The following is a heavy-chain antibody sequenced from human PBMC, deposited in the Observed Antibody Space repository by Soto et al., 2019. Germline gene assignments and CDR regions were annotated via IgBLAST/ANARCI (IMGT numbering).Heavy chain of an antibody. CDR3: ARAPAYYYDSSGYPRGVFDY. CDR1: GGSISSGGYY. Sequence: PAETLSLTCTVSGGSISSGGYYWSWIRQHPGKGLEWIGYIYYSGSTYYNPSLKSRVAISVDTSKSQFSMTLSSVTAADTAVCYCARAPAYYYDSSGYPRGVFDYWGQGTLVTVSS. V-gene: IGHV4-31*03. CDR2: IYYSGST. D-gene: IGHD3-22*01. J-gene: IGHJ4*02.